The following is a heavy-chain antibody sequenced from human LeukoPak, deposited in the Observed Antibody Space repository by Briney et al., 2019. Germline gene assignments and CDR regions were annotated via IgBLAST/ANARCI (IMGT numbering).Heavy chain of an antibody. V-gene: IGHV3-48*03. J-gene: IGHJ3*02. CDR2: ISSSGSTI. CDR3: AKDRGTSLCDAFDI. D-gene: IGHD6-25*01. CDR1: GFTFSSYE. Sequence: PGGSLRLSCAASGFTFSSYEMNWVRQAPGKGLEWVSYISSSGSTIYYADSVKGRFTIFGEDSKNILYLQMNSLRPDDTALYYRAKDRGTSLCDAFDIWGQGTMVTVSS.